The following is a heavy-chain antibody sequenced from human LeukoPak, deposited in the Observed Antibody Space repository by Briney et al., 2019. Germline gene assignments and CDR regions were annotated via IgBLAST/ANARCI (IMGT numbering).Heavy chain of an antibody. D-gene: IGHD3-22*01. CDR2: ISYDGSNK. Sequence: GRSLRLSCAASGFTFSSYGMHWVRQAPGKGLEWVAVISYDGSNKYYADSVKGRFTISRDNSKNTLYLQMNSLRAEDTAVYYCAKDRYDSSGYSDYLGQGTLVTVSS. CDR1: GFTFSSYG. CDR3: AKDRYDSSGYSDY. V-gene: IGHV3-30*18. J-gene: IGHJ4*02.